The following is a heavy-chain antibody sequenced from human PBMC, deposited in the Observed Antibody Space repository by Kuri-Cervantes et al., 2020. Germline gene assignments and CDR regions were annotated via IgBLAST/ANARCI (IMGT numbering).Heavy chain of an antibody. V-gene: IGHV1-18*01. Sequence: ASVKVSCKASGYTFTSYGISWVRQAPGQGLEWMGWINAGNSHTEFSQKFQGRGIIDRDTFASTAYMELSSLRSEDTAVYYCATGLAVGQPLYYFDYWGQGTLVTVSS. CDR1: GYTFTSYG. J-gene: IGHJ4*02. D-gene: IGHD2-21*01. CDR2: INAGNSHT. CDR3: ATGLAVGQPLYYFDY.